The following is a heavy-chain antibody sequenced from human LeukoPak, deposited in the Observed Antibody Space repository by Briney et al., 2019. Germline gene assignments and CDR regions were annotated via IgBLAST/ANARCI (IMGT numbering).Heavy chain of an antibody. CDR3: ARGPIVVVPAAIACVY. V-gene: IGHV4-34*01. J-gene: IGHJ4*02. D-gene: IGHD2-2*01. Sequence: SETLSLTCAVYGGSFSGYYWSWIRQPPGKGLEWIGEINHSGSTNYNPSLKSRVTISVDTSKNQFSLKLSSVTAADTAVYYCARGPIVVVPAAIACVYWGQGTLVTVSS. CDR2: INHSGST. CDR1: GGSFSGYY.